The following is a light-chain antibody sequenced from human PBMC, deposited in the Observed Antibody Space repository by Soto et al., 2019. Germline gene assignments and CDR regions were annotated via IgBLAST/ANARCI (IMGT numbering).Light chain of an antibody. CDR3: SSYTDSMANV. CDR2: DVS. CDR1: SSDVGGYDY. J-gene: IGLJ1*01. Sequence: QSALTQPASVSGSPGQSIAISCTGTSSDVGGYDYVSWYQQHPGKAPKLMIYDVSNWPSGVSNRFSGSKSGNTASLTISGLEAEDEADYYCSSYTDSMANVFGTGTKLTVL. V-gene: IGLV2-14*01.